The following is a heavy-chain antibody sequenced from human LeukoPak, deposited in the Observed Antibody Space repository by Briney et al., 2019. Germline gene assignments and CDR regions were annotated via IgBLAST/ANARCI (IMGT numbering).Heavy chain of an antibody. CDR2: ISSSGSTI. J-gene: IGHJ5*02. CDR3: ARDPSPALEYNWFDP. Sequence: GGSLRLSCAASGFTFSSYEMNWVRQAPGKGLEWVSYISSSGSTIYYADSVKGRFTISRDNAKNSLYLQMNSLRAEDTAVYYCARDPSPALEYNWFDPWGQGTLVTVSS. V-gene: IGHV3-48*03. CDR1: GFTFSSYE.